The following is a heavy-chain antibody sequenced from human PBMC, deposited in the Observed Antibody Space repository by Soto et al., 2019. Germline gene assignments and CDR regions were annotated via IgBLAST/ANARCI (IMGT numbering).Heavy chain of an antibody. Sequence: ASETLSLTCTVSGGSISSGGYYWSWIRQHPGKGLEWIGYIYYSGSTYYNPSLKSRVTISVDTSKNQFSLKLSSVTAADTAVYYCAREVPDNWNARPATRAFDYWGQGTLVTVSS. CDR1: GGSISSGGYY. CDR3: AREVPDNWNARPATRAFDY. D-gene: IGHD1-20*01. J-gene: IGHJ4*02. CDR2: IYYSGST. V-gene: IGHV4-31*03.